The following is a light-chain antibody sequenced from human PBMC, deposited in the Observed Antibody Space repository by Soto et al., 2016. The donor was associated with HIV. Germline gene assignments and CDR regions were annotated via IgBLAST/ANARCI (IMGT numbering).Light chain of an antibody. CDR1: NIGRKS. J-gene: IGLJ2*01. Sequence: SYELTQSPSVSVAPGKTARITCGGNNIGRKSVHWYQQKPGQAPVLVVYDESDRPSGIPERFSASKSGNMATLTINRVEAGDEADYYCQVWDTSSDPSVVFGGGTKLTVL. CDR2: DES. CDR3: QVWDTSSDPSVV. V-gene: IGLV3-21*03.